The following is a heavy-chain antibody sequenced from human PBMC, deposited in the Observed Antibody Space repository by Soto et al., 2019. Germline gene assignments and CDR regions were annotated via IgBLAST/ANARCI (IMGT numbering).Heavy chain of an antibody. CDR2: ISGSGGST. Sequence: PGGSLGLSCAASGFTFSSYAMSWVRQAPGKGLEWVSAISGSGGSTYYADSVKGRFTISRDNSKNTLYLQMNSLRAEDTAVYYCAKDRDYYDSSGYQPQGEIDYWGQGTLVTVSS. J-gene: IGHJ4*02. CDR3: AKDRDYYDSSGYQPQGEIDY. D-gene: IGHD3-22*01. V-gene: IGHV3-23*01. CDR1: GFTFSSYA.